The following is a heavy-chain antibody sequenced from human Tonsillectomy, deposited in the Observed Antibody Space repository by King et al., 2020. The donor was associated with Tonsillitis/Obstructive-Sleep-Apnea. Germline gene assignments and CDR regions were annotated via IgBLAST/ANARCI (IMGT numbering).Heavy chain of an antibody. CDR2: IYYSGST. D-gene: IGHD6-13*01. CDR1: GGSISSYY. Sequence: QLQESGPGLVKPSETLSLTCTVSGGSISSYYWSWIRQPPGKGLEWIGYIYYSGSTNYNPSLKSRVTISVDTNKNQFSLKLSSVTAADTAVYYCARLSAAAGMILDYWGQGTLVTVSS. CDR3: ARLSAAAGMILDY. V-gene: IGHV4-59*08. J-gene: IGHJ4*02.